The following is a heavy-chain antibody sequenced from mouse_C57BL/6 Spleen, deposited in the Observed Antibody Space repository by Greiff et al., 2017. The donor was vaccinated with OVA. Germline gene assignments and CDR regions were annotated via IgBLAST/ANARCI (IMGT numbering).Heavy chain of an antibody. CDR1: GYTFTSYW. D-gene: IGHD1-1*01. V-gene: IGHV1-50*01. CDR3: ARREIYVLDY. Sequence: QVQLQQPGAELVKPGASVKLSCKASGYTFTSYWMQWVKQRPGQGLEWIGEIDPSDSYTNYNQKFKGKATLTVDTSSSTAYMQLSSLTSEDSAVYYCARREIYVLDYWGQGTTLTVSS. CDR2: IDPSDSYT. J-gene: IGHJ2*01.